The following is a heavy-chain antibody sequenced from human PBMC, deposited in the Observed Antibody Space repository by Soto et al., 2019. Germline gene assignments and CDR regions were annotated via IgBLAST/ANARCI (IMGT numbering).Heavy chain of an antibody. Sequence: SVTLSLTCTVSGGSISSGDYYWSWIRQPPGKGLEWIGYIYYSGSTYYNPSLKSRVTISVDTSKNQFSLKLSSVTAADTAVYYCARASPTVISNWFDPWGKGSRVTVAS. V-gene: IGHV4-30-4*01. CDR2: IYYSGST. D-gene: IGHD4-17*01. CDR3: ARASPTVISNWFDP. J-gene: IGHJ5*02. CDR1: GGSISSGDYY.